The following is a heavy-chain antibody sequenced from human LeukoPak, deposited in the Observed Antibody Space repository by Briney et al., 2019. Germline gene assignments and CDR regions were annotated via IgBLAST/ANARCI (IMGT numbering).Heavy chain of an antibody. Sequence: GGSLRLSCAASGFTFNTYTMNWVRQAPGKGLEWVSSISSGTSYIYYADSVKGRFTISRDNSKHSLYLQMNSLRADDTAVNAEVPTPFWETVFDIWGKGKMVTVFS. CDR3: VPTPFWETVFDI. D-gene: IGHD1-26*01. CDR1: GFTFNTYT. V-gene: IGHV3-21*01. J-gene: IGHJ3*02. CDR2: ISSGTSYI.